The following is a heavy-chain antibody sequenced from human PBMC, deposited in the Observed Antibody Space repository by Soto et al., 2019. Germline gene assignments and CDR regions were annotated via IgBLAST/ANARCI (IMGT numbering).Heavy chain of an antibody. Sequence: SETLSLTCIVSGESISSSSYYWGWNRQPPGKGLEWIGSIYYSGRTYYNPSFKSRVTISIDTSKNQFSLKLSSVTATDTAVYYCARQRTTVVTQAYFDHWGQGALVTVSS. D-gene: IGHD2-21*02. J-gene: IGHJ4*02. CDR2: IYYSGRT. CDR1: GESISSSSYY. V-gene: IGHV4-39*01. CDR3: ARQRTTVVTQAYFDH.